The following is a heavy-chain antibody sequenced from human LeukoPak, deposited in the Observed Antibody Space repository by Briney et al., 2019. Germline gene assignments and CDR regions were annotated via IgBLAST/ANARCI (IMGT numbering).Heavy chain of an antibody. CDR2: ISPDDTDV. V-gene: IGHV3-11*04. CDR3: AKELMRSRYYYDSSGYYYVYGMDV. J-gene: IGHJ6*02. Sequence: GGSLRLSCVASGFTFSDCYMSWIRQAPGKGLEWVSYISPDDTDVDYADSLKGRFTISRDNAKNSLFLQMNSLRAEDTAVYYCAKELMRSRYYYDSSGYYYVYGMDVWGQGTTVTVSS. D-gene: IGHD3-22*01. CDR1: GFTFSDCY.